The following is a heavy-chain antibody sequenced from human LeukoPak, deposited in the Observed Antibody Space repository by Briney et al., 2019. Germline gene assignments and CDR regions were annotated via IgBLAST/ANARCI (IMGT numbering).Heavy chain of an antibody. D-gene: IGHD3-3*01. Sequence: GESLKISCKGSGYSFTSYWIGWVRQMPGKGLEWMGIIYPGDSDTRYSPSFQGQVTISADKSISTAYLQWSSLKASDTAMYYCARHSTRITIFGVVIPPDLWGRGTLVTVSS. CDR1: GYSFTSYW. J-gene: IGHJ2*01. CDR3: ARHSTRITIFGVVIPPDL. CDR2: IYPGDSDT. V-gene: IGHV5-51*01.